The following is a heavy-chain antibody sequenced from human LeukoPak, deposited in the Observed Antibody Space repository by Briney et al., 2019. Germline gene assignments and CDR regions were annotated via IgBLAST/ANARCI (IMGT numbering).Heavy chain of an antibody. CDR2: IYYSGST. CDR3: ASHGGSYFFDY. CDR1: GGSISSYY. V-gene: IGHV4-59*08. Sequence: SETLSLTCTVSGGSISSYYWSWIRQPPGKGLEWIGYIYYSGSTNYNPSLKSRVTISVDTSKNQFSLKLSSVTAADTAVYYCASHGGSYFFDYWGQGTLVTVSS. D-gene: IGHD1-26*01. J-gene: IGHJ4*02.